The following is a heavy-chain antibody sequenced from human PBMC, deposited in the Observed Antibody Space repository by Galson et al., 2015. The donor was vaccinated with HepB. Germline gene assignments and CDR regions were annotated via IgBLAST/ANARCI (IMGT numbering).Heavy chain of an antibody. V-gene: IGHV2-5*02. Sequence: PALVKPTQTLTLTCTFSGFSLSTSGVGVGWIRQPPGKALEWLALIYWDDDKRYSPSLKSRLTITEDTSKNQVVLTMTNMDPVDTATYYCGRNIPMVRGFDYWGQGTLVTVSS. CDR2: IYWDDDK. J-gene: IGHJ4*02. CDR3: GRNIPMVRGFDY. D-gene: IGHD3-10*01. CDR1: GFSLSTSGVG.